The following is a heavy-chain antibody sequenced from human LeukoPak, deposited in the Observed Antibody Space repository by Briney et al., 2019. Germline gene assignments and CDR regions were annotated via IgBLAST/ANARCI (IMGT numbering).Heavy chain of an antibody. V-gene: IGHV3-23*01. CDR3: AKDRHAWPTNFEY. CDR1: GFTFSTYA. J-gene: IGHJ4*02. Sequence: PGGSLRLSCAASGFTFSTYAVNWVRQAPGKGLEWVSAISSSGGTTYYADSVKGRFSISRDNSKNTLYLRMNSLRAEDTAVYYCAKDRHAWPTNFEYWGQGTLVTVSA. D-gene: IGHD5-24*01. CDR2: ISSSGGTT.